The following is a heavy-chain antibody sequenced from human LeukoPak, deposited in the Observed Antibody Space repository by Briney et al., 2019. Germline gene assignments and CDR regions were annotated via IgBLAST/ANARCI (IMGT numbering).Heavy chain of an antibody. CDR3: ARMVGADNWFDP. CDR1: GGSFSGYY. J-gene: IGHJ5*02. V-gene: IGHV3-66*01. Sequence: PSETLSLTCAVYGGSFSGYYMSWVRQAPGKGLEWVSVIYSGGSTYYADSVKGRFTISRDNSKNTLYLQMNSLRAEDTAVYYCARMVGADNWFDPWGQGTLVTVSS. D-gene: IGHD2-15*01. CDR2: IYSGGST.